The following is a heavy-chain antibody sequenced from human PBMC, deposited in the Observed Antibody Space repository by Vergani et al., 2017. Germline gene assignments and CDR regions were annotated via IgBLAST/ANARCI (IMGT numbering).Heavy chain of an antibody. V-gene: IGHV3-48*03. Sequence: EVQLVESGGGLVQPGGSLRLSCAASGFTFSSYEMNWVRQAPGKGLEWVAYISSSGSTIYYADSVKGRFTISRDNAKNSLYLQMNSLRAEDTAVYYCAPERGDEASDSPRVDYWGQGTLVTVSS. D-gene: IGHD2-21*01. CDR2: ISSSGSTI. CDR3: APERGDEASDSPRVDY. J-gene: IGHJ4*02. CDR1: GFTFSSYE.